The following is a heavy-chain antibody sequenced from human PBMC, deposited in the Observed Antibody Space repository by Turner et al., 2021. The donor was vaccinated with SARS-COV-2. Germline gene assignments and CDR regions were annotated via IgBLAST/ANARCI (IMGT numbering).Heavy chain of an antibody. CDR2: RNRNSGKT. CDR3: ARAAQGTVWFDP. J-gene: IGHJ5*02. Sequence: QVQLLQSGADVKKPGASLKVFCKASAYTFTTYDINWVRQATGRGLEWMGRRNRNSGKTDYEEKVQSRVTMTRNTAISKAYMELSSLRAEDKAVYYCARAAQGTVWFDPWGQGTLVTVSS. V-gene: IGHV1-8*01. D-gene: IGHD3-10*01. CDR1: AYTFTTYD.